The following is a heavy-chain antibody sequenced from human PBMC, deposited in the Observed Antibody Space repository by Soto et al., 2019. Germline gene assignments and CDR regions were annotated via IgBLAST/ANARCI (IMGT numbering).Heavy chain of an antibody. J-gene: IGHJ4*02. CDR3: AKLTAA. CDR1: GFTFSAYV. D-gene: IGHD6-13*01. V-gene: IGHV3-23*01. Sequence: VGSLRLSCAASGFTFSAYVMSWVRQAPGKGLEWVSSITSSGGGTYYADSVKGRFTVSRDNSKNTVYLQMNSLRDEDTAVYYCAKLTAAWGQGTLVTVSS. CDR2: ITSSGGGT.